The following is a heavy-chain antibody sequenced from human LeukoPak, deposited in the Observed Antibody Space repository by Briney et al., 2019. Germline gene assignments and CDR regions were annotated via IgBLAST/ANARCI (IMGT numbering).Heavy chain of an antibody. CDR3: APRGIAAAGPGFWFDR. V-gene: IGHV3-23*01. CDR2: ISGSGGST. CDR1: GFTFSSYA. Sequence: GGSLRLSCAASGFTFSSYAMSWVRQAPGKGLEWVSAISGSGGSTYYADSVKGRFTISRDNSKNTLYLQMNSLRAEDTAVYYCAPRGIAAAGPGFWFDRWGQGTLVTVCS. J-gene: IGHJ5*02. D-gene: IGHD6-13*01.